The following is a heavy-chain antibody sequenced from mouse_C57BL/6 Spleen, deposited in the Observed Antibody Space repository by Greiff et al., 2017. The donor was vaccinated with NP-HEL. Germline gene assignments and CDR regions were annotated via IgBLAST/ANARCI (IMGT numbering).Heavy chain of an antibody. CDR3: ARLDYYYGSSRFAY. CDR1: GYTFTDYY. Sequence: EVQLQQSGPELVKPGASVKISCKASGYTFTDYYMNWVKQSHGKSLEWIGDINPNNGGTSYNQKFKGKATLTVDKSSSTAYMELRSLTSEDSAVYYCARLDYYYGSSRFAYWGQGTLVTVSA. CDR2: INPNNGGT. J-gene: IGHJ3*01. D-gene: IGHD1-1*01. V-gene: IGHV1-26*01.